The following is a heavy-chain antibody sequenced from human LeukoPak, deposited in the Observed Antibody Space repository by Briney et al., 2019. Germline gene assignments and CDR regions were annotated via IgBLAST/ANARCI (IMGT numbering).Heavy chain of an antibody. D-gene: IGHD2-15*01. J-gene: IGHJ4*02. CDR1: GFTFSSYA. V-gene: IGHV3-23*01. CDR2: ISGSGGST. Sequence: GGSLRLSCAASGFTFSSYAMSWVRQAPGKGLEWVSAISGSGGSTYYADSVKGRFIISRDNSKNTLYLQMNSLRAEDTAVYYCAKSRLQYCSGGSCYSFDYWGQGTLVTVSS. CDR3: AKSRLQYCSGGSCYSFDY.